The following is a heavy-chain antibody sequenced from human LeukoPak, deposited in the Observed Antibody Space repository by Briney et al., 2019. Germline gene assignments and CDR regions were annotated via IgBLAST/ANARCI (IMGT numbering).Heavy chain of an antibody. D-gene: IGHD4-23*01. CDR2: IYTSGST. Sequence: SETLSLTCTVSGGSISSGSYYWSWIRQPAGKGLEWIGRIYTSGSTNYNPSLKSRVTISVDTSKNQFSLKLSSVTAADTAVYYCASYGGKGYNWFDPWGQGTLVTVSS. CDR1: GGSISSGSYY. J-gene: IGHJ5*02. CDR3: ASYGGKGYNWFDP. V-gene: IGHV4-61*02.